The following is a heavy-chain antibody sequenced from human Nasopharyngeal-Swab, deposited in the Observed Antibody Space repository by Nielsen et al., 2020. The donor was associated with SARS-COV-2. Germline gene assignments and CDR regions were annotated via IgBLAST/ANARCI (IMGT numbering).Heavy chain of an antibody. CDR1: GYTFTSYA. Sequence: ASVKVSCKASGYTFTSYAMHWVRQAPGQRLEWMGWINAGNGNTKYSQKFQGRVTITRDTSASTAYMELSSLRSEDTAVYYCARAKSITMVRGVSNWFDPWGRGTLVTVSS. D-gene: IGHD3-10*01. CDR3: ARAKSITMVRGVSNWFDP. J-gene: IGHJ5*02. CDR2: INAGNGNT. V-gene: IGHV1-3*01.